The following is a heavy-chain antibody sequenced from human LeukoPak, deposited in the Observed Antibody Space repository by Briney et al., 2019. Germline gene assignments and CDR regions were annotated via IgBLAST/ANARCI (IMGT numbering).Heavy chain of an antibody. CDR1: GYTFTGYY. V-gene: IGHV1-2*02. J-gene: IGHJ4*02. CDR2: INPNSGGT. CDR3: AREPIYHDSSGYYYSGYFDY. D-gene: IGHD3-22*01. Sequence: ASVKVSCKASGYTFTGYYMHWVRQAPGQGLEWMGWINPNSGGTNYAQKFQGRVTMTRDTSISTAYMELSRLRSDDTAVYYCAREPIYHDSSGYYYSGYFDYWGQGTLVTVSS.